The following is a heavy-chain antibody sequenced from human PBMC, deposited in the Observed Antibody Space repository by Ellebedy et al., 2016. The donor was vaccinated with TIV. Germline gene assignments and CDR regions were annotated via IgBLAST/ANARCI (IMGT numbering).Heavy chain of an antibody. V-gene: IGHV3-30*04. CDR2: ISYDGSNT. Sequence: GGSLRLXCAASGFTFRSYAMNWVRQAPGKGLEWVAVISYDGSNTYYADSVKGRFTISRDNSKNTLYLQMNSLRAEDTAVYYCAGIFGSGSYIDDPWGQGTLVIVSS. CDR3: AGIFGSGSYIDDP. D-gene: IGHD3-10*01. J-gene: IGHJ5*02. CDR1: GFTFRSYA.